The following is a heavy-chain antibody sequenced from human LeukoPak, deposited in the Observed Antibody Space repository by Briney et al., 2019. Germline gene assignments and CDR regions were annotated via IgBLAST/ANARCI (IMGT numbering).Heavy chain of an antibody. CDR3: ARVLIVVVHGYNWFDP. CDR1: GRSFSGYY. V-gene: IGHV4-34*01. J-gene: IGHJ5*02. Sequence: SETLSLTCAVYGRSFSGYYWSWIRQPPGKGLEWIGEINHSGSTNYNPSLKSRVTISVDTSKNQFSLKLSSVTAADTAVYYCARVLIVVVHGYNWFDPWGQGTLVTVSS. D-gene: IGHD2-2*01. CDR2: INHSGST.